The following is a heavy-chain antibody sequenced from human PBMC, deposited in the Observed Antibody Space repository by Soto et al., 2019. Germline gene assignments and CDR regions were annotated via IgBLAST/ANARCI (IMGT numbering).Heavy chain of an antibody. J-gene: IGHJ5*02. CDR2: ISPGSRYP. CDR1: GFTFGYSY. V-gene: IGHV3-11*06. D-gene: IGHD2-15*01. Sequence: GGSLRLSCAGSGFTFGYSYMSWIRQAPGKGLEWLSYISPGSRYPAYADSVKGRFTISRDNAKRSLYLQMMSLTAEDTAIYYCVRGGGGGLFDPWGQGTMVTVS. CDR3: VRGGGGGLFDP.